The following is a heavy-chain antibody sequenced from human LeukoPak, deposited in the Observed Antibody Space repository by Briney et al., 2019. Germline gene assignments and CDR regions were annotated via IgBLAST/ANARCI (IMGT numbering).Heavy chain of an antibody. Sequence: GGSLRLSCTASGFTFSSYSMNWVRQAPGKGLEWVSSISSSSYIYYADSVKGRFTISRDNAKNSLYLQMNSLRAEDTAVYYCARASLRAPGCMDVWGKGTTVTVSS. CDR1: GFTFSSYS. D-gene: IGHD3-3*01. J-gene: IGHJ6*03. CDR2: ISSSSYI. V-gene: IGHV3-21*01. CDR3: ARASLRAPGCMDV.